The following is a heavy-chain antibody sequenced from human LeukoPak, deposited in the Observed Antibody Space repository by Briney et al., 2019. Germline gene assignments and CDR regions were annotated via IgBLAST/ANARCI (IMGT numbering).Heavy chain of an antibody. Sequence: SETLSLTCAVYGGSFSGYYWSWIRQPPGKGLEWIGEINHSGSTNYNPSLKSRVTISVDTSKNQFSLKLSSVTAADTAVYYCARAPGYGDSYFDYWGQGTLVTVSS. V-gene: IGHV4-34*01. J-gene: IGHJ4*02. CDR2: INHSGST. CDR3: ARAPGYGDSYFDY. D-gene: IGHD4-17*01. CDR1: GGSFSGYY.